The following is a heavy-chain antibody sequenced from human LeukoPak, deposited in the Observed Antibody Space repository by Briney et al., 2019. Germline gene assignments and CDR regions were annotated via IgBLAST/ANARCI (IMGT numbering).Heavy chain of an antibody. CDR2: IYYSGST. D-gene: IGHD3-10*01. J-gene: IGHJ6*03. CDR3: ARESYGSGRYHYYYYMDV. Sequence: SETLSLTCTVSGGSISSSSYYWGWIRQPPGKGLEWIGSIYYSGSTYYNPSLKSRVTISVDTSKNQFSLKLSSVTAADTAVYYCARESYGSGRYHYYYYMDVWGKGTTVTVSS. CDR1: GGSISSSSYY. V-gene: IGHV4-39*07.